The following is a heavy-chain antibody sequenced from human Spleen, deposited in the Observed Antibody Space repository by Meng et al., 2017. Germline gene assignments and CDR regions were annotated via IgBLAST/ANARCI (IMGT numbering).Heavy chain of an antibody. CDR2: LGAHDGDT. D-gene: IGHD3-10*01. Sequence: QVHPVQSGAAVKKPGASVKVSCKASDYTFTGYGVSWVRQAPGQGLEWMAWLGAHDGDTSHAPKFQGRVTVSADRPTATAYMELRSLRSDDTAVYYCARGTPGRSYSDYWGQGTLVTVSS. CDR1: DYTFTGYG. CDR3: ARGTPGRSYSDY. J-gene: IGHJ4*02. V-gene: IGHV1-18*01.